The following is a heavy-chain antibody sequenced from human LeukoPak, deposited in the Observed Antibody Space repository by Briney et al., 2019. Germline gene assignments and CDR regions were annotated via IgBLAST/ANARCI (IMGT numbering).Heavy chain of an antibody. V-gene: IGHV3-43*01. Sequence: GGSLRLSCAASGFKFDDYTMHWVRQAPGKGLDWVSLITWSGGSRFYADSVKGRFTISRDNSKNSLYLQMNSLTTEDTALYYCAKNGPLYGDHAGYCDYWGQGTLVIVSS. J-gene: IGHJ4*02. CDR3: AKNGPLYGDHAGYCDY. CDR1: GFKFDDYT. CDR2: ITWSGGSR. D-gene: IGHD4/OR15-4a*01.